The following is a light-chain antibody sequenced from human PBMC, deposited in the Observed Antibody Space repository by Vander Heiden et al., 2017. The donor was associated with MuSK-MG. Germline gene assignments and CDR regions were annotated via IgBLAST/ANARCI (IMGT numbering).Light chain of an antibody. Sequence: SYELTQPPSVSVSPGQTASITCSGDKLGNKIVCWYQQKPGQSPVLVIYEDSKRPSGIPERFSGSNSGNTATLTISGTQAMDEADYYCQVWDSSTAGVFGTGTKVTVL. J-gene: IGLJ1*01. V-gene: IGLV3-1*01. CDR3: QVWDSSTAGV. CDR2: EDS. CDR1: KLGNKI.